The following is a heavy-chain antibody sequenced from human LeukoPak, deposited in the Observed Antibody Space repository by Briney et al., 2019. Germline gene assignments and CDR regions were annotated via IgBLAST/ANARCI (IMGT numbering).Heavy chain of an antibody. D-gene: IGHD3-22*01. CDR2: IIPIFGTA. Sequence: ASVKVSCKASGGTFSSYAISWVRQAPGQGLEWMGGIIPIFGTANYAQKFQGRVTITTDESTSTAYMELSSLRSEDTAVYYCARAWSVLDYYDSRGYHDWGQGTLVTVSS. CDR3: ARAWSVLDYYDSRGYHD. J-gene: IGHJ4*02. V-gene: IGHV1-69*05. CDR1: GGTFSSYA.